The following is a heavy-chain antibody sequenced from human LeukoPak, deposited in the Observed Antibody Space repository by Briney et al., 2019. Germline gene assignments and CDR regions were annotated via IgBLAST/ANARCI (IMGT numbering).Heavy chain of an antibody. J-gene: IGHJ4*02. Sequence: PSETLSLTCTVSGGSFSPDYWSWIRQPAGQGLEWIGRIYTSGSSNYNPSLKRRATMSVDTSKNQISLKLTSVTAADTAVYYCARDRFSGSFSGFDYWGQGALVTVSS. CDR1: GGSFSPDY. CDR3: ARDRFSGSFSGFDY. D-gene: IGHD1-26*01. V-gene: IGHV4-4*07. CDR2: IYTSGSS.